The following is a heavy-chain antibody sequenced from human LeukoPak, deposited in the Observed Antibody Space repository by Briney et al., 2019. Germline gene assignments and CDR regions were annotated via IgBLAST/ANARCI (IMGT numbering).Heavy chain of an antibody. CDR1: GFTFSSYS. CDR2: ISSSSSYI. V-gene: IGHV3-21*01. D-gene: IGHD5-18*01. J-gene: IGHJ3*02. CDR3: ARSAQRGYSYGYMADAFDI. Sequence: GGSLRLSCAASGFTFSSYSMNWVRQAPGKGLEWVSSISSSSSYIYYADSVKGRFTISRDNAKNSLYLQMNSLRAEDTAVYYCARSAQRGYSYGYMADAFDIWGQGTMVTVSS.